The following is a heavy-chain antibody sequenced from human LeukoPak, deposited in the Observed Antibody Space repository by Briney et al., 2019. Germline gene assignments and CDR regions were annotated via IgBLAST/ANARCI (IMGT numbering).Heavy chain of an antibody. D-gene: IGHD4-17*01. V-gene: IGHV3-64*01. CDR2: ISSNGGST. CDR3: ARARYGDYGDY. Sequence: GGSLRLSCAASGFTFSSYAMHWVRQAPGKGLEYVSAISSNGGSTYYANSVKGRFTISRDNSKNTLYLQMGSLRAEDMAVYYCARARYGDYGDYWGQGTLVTVSS. CDR1: GFTFSSYA. J-gene: IGHJ4*02.